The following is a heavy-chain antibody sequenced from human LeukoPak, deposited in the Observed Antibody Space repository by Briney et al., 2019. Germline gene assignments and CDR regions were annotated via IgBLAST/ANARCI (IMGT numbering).Heavy chain of an antibody. CDR1: GYTFTSYD. Sequence: ASVKVSCKASGYTFTSYDINWVRQATGQGLEWMGWMNPNSGNTGYAQKFQGRVTMTRNTSISTAYMELSSLRSEDTAVYYCARGLLCSSTSCLGRDYWGQGTLVTVSS. V-gene: IGHV1-8*01. D-gene: IGHD2-2*01. CDR3: ARGLLCSSTSCLGRDY. CDR2: MNPNSGNT. J-gene: IGHJ4*02.